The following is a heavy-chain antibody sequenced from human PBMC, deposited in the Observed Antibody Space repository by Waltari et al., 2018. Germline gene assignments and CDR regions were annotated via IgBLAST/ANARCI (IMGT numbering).Heavy chain of an antibody. CDR2: IYYSGST. D-gene: IGHD3-10*01. Sequence: QLQLQESGPGLVKPSETLSLTCTVSGGSISSSSYYWGWSRQPPGKGLEWIGSIYYSGSTYYNPSLKRRVTISVDTSKNQFSLKLSSVTAADTAVYYCARYSFLWFGDYWGQGTLVTVSS. V-gene: IGHV4-39*01. J-gene: IGHJ4*02. CDR1: GGSISSSSYY. CDR3: ARYSFLWFGDY.